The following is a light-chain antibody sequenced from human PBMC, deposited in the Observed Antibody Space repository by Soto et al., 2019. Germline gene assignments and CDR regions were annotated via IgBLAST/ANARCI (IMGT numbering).Light chain of an antibody. J-gene: IGKJ1*01. CDR3: QQYNSYST. CDR2: DAS. CDR1: QPISSW. Sequence: DIQMTQSPPTLSASVGDRVTISVRASQPISSWLAWYHQKPGKAPKLLIYDASNLESGVPSRFSGSGSGTEFTLTISSLQPEDFASYYCQQYNSYSTFGQGTKVDIK. V-gene: IGKV1-5*01.